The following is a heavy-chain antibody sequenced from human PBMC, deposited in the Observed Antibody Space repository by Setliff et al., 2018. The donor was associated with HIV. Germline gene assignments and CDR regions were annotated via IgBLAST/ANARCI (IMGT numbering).Heavy chain of an antibody. CDR3: ARDNVLWLGILNYFDQ. CDR1: GYFISSSYY. J-gene: IGHJ4*02. CDR2: FYYTGST. V-gene: IGHV4-38-2*02. D-gene: IGHD3-10*01. Sequence: SETLSLTCTVSGYFISSSYYWGWIRQSPGKGLEWIGNFYYTGSTNYNPSLKSRVTISVDTSKNQFSLKLSSVTAADTAVYYCARDNVLWLGILNYFDQWGQGTLVTVSS.